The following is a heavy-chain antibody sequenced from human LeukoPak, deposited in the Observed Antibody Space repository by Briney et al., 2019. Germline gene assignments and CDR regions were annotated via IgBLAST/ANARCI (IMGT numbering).Heavy chain of an antibody. CDR2: INAGNGNT. CDR1: GYTFTSYA. D-gene: IGHD5-12*01. V-gene: IGHV1-3*01. CDR3: ASADGGYGYFDY. J-gene: IGHJ4*02. Sequence: GASVTVSCKASGYTFTSYAMHWVRQAPGQRLEWMGWINAGNGNTKYSQKFQGRVTITRDTSASTAYMELSSLRSEDTAVYYCASADGGYGYFDYWGQGTPVTVSS.